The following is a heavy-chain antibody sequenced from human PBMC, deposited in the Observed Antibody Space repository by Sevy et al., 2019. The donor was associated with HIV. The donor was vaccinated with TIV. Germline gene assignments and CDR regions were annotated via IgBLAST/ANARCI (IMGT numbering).Heavy chain of an antibody. CDR2: IWYDGSNK. CDR3: ARDPKGFGELHYYYYYMDV. V-gene: IGHV3-33*01. CDR1: GFTFSSYA. J-gene: IGHJ6*03. Sequence: GGSLRLSCAASGFTFSSYAMHWVRQAPGKGLEWVAVIWYDGSNKYYADSVKGRFTISRDNSKNTLYLQMNSLRAEDTAVYYCARDPKGFGELHYYYYYMDVWGKGTTVTVSS. D-gene: IGHD3-10*01.